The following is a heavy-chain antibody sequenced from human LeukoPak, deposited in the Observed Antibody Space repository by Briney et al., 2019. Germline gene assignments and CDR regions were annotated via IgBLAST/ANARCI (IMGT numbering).Heavy chain of an antibody. Sequence: SQTLSLTCAISGDSASSNSAAWNWIRQSPSRGLEWLGRTYYRSKWYNDYAVSVKSRITINPDTSKNQFSLQLNSVTPEDTAVYYCARATFSAYGDYRGVDYWGQGTLVTVSS. CDR2: TYYRSKWYN. V-gene: IGHV6-1*01. J-gene: IGHJ4*02. CDR1: GDSASSNSAA. D-gene: IGHD4-17*01. CDR3: ARATFSAYGDYRGVDY.